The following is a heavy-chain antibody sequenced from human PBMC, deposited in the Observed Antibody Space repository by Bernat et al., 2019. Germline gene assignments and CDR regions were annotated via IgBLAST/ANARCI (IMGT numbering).Heavy chain of an antibody. D-gene: IGHD6-19*01. J-gene: IGHJ2*01. Sequence: QVQLVESGGGVVQPGRSLRLSCAASGFTFSSYAMHWVRQAPGKGLEWVAVISYDGSNKYYADSVKGRFTISRDNSKNTLYLQMNSLRAEDTAVYYCARVGYSSGWYWYFALWGRGTLVTVSS. CDR3: ARVGYSSGWYWYFAL. V-gene: IGHV3-30-3*01. CDR2: ISYDGSNK. CDR1: GFTFSSYA.